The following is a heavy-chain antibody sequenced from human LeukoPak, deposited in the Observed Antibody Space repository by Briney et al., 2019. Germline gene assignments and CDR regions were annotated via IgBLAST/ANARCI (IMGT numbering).Heavy chain of an antibody. Sequence: GSSVKVSCKASGGTFSSYAISWVRQAPGQGLEWMGRIIPLFGTANYAQKFQGRVTITADKSTSTAYMELSSLRSEDTAVYYCARYSSGYSYWYFDLWGRGTLVTVSS. J-gene: IGHJ2*01. CDR1: GGTFSSYA. CDR3: ARYSSGYSYWYFDL. CDR2: IIPLFGTA. D-gene: IGHD6-19*01. V-gene: IGHV1-69*06.